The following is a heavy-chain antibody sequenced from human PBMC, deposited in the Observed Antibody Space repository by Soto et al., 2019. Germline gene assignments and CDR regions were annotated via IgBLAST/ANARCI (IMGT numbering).Heavy chain of an antibody. V-gene: IGHV1-18*01. CDR1: GYTFRSNG. Sequence: QVQLVQSGAVVKQPGASVRVSCKTSGYTFRSNGINWVRQAPGQGLDWMGWVSPYNGDTYYAQKFQGRVTMTTDTSTSTAYMELRSLRSDDTAVYYCARVRPSLYGMDVWGQGTTVSVSS. CDR3: ARVRPSLYGMDV. J-gene: IGHJ6*02. CDR2: VSPYNGDT.